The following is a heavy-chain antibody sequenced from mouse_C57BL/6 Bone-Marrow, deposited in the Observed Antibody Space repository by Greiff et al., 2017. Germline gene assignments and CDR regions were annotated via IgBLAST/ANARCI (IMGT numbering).Heavy chain of an antibody. CDR2: INPSNGGT. D-gene: IGHD1-1*01. CDR1: GYTFTSYW. V-gene: IGHV1-53*01. CDR3: ARDTVVAPYAMDY. J-gene: IGHJ4*01. Sequence: QVQLQQPGTELVKPGASVKLSCKASGYTFTSYWMHWVKQRTGQGLEWIGNINPSNGGTNYNEKFKSNATLTVDKSSSTAYMQLSSLTSEDSAVYYCARDTVVAPYAMDYWGQGTSVTVSS.